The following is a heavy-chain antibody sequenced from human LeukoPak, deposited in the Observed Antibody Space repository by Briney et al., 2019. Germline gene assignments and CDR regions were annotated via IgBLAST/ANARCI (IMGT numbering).Heavy chain of an antibody. V-gene: IGHV1-69*05. J-gene: IGHJ6*03. CDR1: GGTFSSYA. CDR3: ARLSRDYDFWSGYGYYYYYMDV. D-gene: IGHD3-3*01. CDR2: IIPIFGTP. Sequence: ASVKVSCKASGGTFSSYAISWVRQAPGQGLEWMGGIIPIFGTPNYAQKFQGRGTITTDESTSTAYMELSSLRSEDTAVYYCARLSRDYDFWSGYGYYYYYMDVWGKGTTVTVSS.